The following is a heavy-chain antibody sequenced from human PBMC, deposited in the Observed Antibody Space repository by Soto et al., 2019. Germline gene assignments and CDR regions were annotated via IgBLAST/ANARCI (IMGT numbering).Heavy chain of an antibody. Sequence: QVQLRESGPGLVKPSGTLSLTCAVSGGSISSTNWWTWVRQSPEKGLEWIGEIYHSGSTNYNPSLRGRVTMSVDKSNNQFSLTMRSMPAADTAVYFCATLPPRIEVRLLPIPTCGQGTLVTVSS. CDR3: ATLPPRIEVRLLPIPT. CDR2: IYHSGST. D-gene: IGHD6-25*01. CDR1: GGSISSTNW. V-gene: IGHV4-4*02. J-gene: IGHJ5*02.